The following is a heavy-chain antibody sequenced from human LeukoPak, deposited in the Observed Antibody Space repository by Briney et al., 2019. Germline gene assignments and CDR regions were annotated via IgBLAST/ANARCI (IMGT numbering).Heavy chain of an antibody. Sequence: SVKVSCKASGFTFTSSAVQWVRQARGQRLEWIGWIVVGSGNTNYAQKSQERVTITRDMSTSTAYMELSSLRSEDTAVYYCTAVMRYGYDYDYWGQGTLVTVSS. CDR1: GFTFTSSA. CDR2: IVVGSGNT. J-gene: IGHJ4*02. D-gene: IGHD5-12*01. V-gene: IGHV1-58*01. CDR3: TAVMRYGYDYDY.